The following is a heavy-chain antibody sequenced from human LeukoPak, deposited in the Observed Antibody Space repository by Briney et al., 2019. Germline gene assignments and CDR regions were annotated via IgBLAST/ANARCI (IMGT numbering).Heavy chain of an antibody. J-gene: IGHJ4*02. CDR2: IWYDGSNK. Sequence: GGSLRLSCAASGFTFSSYGMHWVRQAPGKGLEWVAVIWYDGSNKYYGDSVKGRFTISRDNSKNTLYLQMDSLRAEDTAVHYCARDPPLTGYYFDYWGQGSLVTVSS. CDR1: GFTFSSYG. D-gene: IGHD3-9*01. CDR3: ARDPPLTGYYFDY. V-gene: IGHV3-33*01.